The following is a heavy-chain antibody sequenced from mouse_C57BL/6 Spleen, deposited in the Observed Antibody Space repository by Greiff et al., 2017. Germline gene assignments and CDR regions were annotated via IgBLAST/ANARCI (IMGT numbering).Heavy chain of an antibody. Sequence: QVQLKESGTELVKPGASVKLSCKASGYTFTSYWMHWVKQRPGQGLEWIGNINPSNGGTNYNEKFKSKATLTVDKSSSTAYMQLSSLTSEDSAVYYCASFYGYDGDWFAYWGQGTLVTVSA. CDR2: INPSNGGT. CDR3: ASFYGYDGDWFAY. V-gene: IGHV1-53*01. CDR1: GYTFTSYW. J-gene: IGHJ3*01. D-gene: IGHD2-2*01.